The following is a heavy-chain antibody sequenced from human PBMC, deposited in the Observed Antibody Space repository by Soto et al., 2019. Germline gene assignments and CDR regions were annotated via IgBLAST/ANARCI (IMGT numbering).Heavy chain of an antibody. CDR1: GGSISSYY. Sequence: PSETLSLTCTVSGGSISSYYWSWIRQPPGKGLEWIGYIYYSGSTNYNPSLKSRVTISVDTSKNQFSLKLSSVTAADTAVYYCARGRTYYDFWSGYSGYYYYYYMDVWGQGTTVTVSS. CDR3: ARGRTYYDFWSGYSGYYYYYYMDV. J-gene: IGHJ6*03. D-gene: IGHD3-3*01. CDR2: IYYSGST. V-gene: IGHV4-59*08.